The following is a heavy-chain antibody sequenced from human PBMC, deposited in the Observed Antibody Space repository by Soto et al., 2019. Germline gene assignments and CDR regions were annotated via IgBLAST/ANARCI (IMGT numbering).Heavy chain of an antibody. Sequence: ASVKVSCKASGGTFSSYAISWVRQAPGQGLEWMGGIIPIFGTANYAQKFQGRVTITADESTSTAYMELSSLRSEDTAVYYCAITLVVPAATYYYYGMDVWGQGTTVTVSS. CDR2: IIPIFGTA. J-gene: IGHJ6*02. CDR3: AITLVVPAATYYYYGMDV. CDR1: GGTFSSYA. V-gene: IGHV1-69*13. D-gene: IGHD2-2*01.